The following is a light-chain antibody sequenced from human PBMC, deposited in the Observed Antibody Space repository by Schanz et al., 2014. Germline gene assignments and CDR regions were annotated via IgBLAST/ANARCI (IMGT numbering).Light chain of an antibody. Sequence: DIQMTQSPSTLSASVGDRVTITCRARQSITHLLAWYQQKPGRAPKLLVYDASTLESGVPPRFSGSGSGTDFTLTISSLQPDDFATYYCQQSYSTPRTFGQGTKVELK. CDR2: DAS. CDR3: QQSYSTPRT. V-gene: IGKV1-5*01. J-gene: IGKJ1*01. CDR1: QSITHL.